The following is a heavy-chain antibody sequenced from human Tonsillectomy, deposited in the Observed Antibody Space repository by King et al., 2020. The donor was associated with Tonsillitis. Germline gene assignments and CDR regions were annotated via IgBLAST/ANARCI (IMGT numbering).Heavy chain of an antibody. J-gene: IGHJ2*01. D-gene: IGHD4-17*01. CDR3: ARGIWTPVIRLGFFDL. Sequence: VQLQQWGAGLLKPSETLSLTCAVYGGSFSGYYWSWIRQPPGKGLEWIGEINHSGSTNYNPSLKSRVTISVDTSKNQCSLKLRAVTAADTAVYYCARGIWTPVIRLGFFDLWGRGTLVTVSS. V-gene: IGHV4-34*01. CDR1: GGSFSGYY. CDR2: INHSGST.